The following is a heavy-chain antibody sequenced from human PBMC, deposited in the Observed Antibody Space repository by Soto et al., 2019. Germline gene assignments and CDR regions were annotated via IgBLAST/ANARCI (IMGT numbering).Heavy chain of an antibody. D-gene: IGHD6-19*01. CDR3: ARGVAAPTWGNDYGMDV. CDR1: GDSVSSNNAA. CDR2: TYCRSKWYN. Sequence: SQTLSLTCVISGDSVSSNNAAWNWIRQSPSRGLEWLGRTYCRSKWYNDYAVSVKSRITINPDTSKNQFSLQLNSVTPEDTAVYYCARGVAAPTWGNDYGMDVWGQGTTVTVSS. J-gene: IGHJ6*02. V-gene: IGHV6-1*01.